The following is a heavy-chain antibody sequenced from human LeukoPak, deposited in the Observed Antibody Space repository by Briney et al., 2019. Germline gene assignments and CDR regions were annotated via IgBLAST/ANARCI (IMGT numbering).Heavy chain of an antibody. Sequence: PSETLSLTCAVSGGSISSRGYYWTWIRQSAGKGLEWIGRIYPSGSANYNPSFKSRVTISLDASKNQFSLKLSSVTAADTALYYCAREPAAGSGNYWGQATLVTVSS. CDR3: AREPAAGSGNY. V-gene: IGHV4-61*02. D-gene: IGHD3-10*01. J-gene: IGHJ4*02. CDR2: IYPSGSA. CDR1: GGSISSRGYY.